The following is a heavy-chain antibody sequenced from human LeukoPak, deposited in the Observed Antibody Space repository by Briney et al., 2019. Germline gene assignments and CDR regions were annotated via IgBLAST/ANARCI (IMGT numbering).Heavy chain of an antibody. CDR2: IYTSGST. CDR3: ARAPSDYDILTGYYASWFDP. CDR1: GGSISSYY. Sequence: SETLSLTCTVSGGSISSYYWSWIRQPAGKGLEWIGRIYTSGSTNYNPSLKSRVTISVDTSKNQFSLKLSSVTAADTAVYYCARAPSDYDILTGYYASWFDPWGQGTLVTVSS. J-gene: IGHJ5*02. D-gene: IGHD3-9*01. V-gene: IGHV4-4*07.